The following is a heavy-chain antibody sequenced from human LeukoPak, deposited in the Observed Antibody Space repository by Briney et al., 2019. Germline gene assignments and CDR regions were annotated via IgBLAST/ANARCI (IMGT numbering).Heavy chain of an antibody. CDR3: ARDGPPSIVGAPGDWFDP. V-gene: IGHV1-2*02. Sequence: ASVTVSCTASGYAFTGYYMHWVRQAPGQGLEWMGWINPNSGGTNYAQKFQGRVTMTRDTSISTAYMELSRLRSDDTAVYYCARDGPPSIVGAPGDWFDPWGQGTLVTVSS. CDR1: GYAFTGYY. J-gene: IGHJ5*02. CDR2: INPNSGGT. D-gene: IGHD1-26*01.